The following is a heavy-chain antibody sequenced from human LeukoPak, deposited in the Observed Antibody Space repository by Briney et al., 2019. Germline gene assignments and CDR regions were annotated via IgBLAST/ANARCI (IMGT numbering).Heavy chain of an antibody. CDR1: GFTFSSYS. Sequence: PGGSLRLSCAASGFTFSSYSMNWVRQAPGKGLEWVANIKQDGSEKYYVDSVKGRFTISRDNAKNSLYLQMNSLRAEDTAVYYCAREQWELPRGTYYFDYWGQGTLVTVSS. V-gene: IGHV3-7*05. CDR2: IKQDGSEK. D-gene: IGHD1-26*01. CDR3: AREQWELPRGTYYFDY. J-gene: IGHJ4*02.